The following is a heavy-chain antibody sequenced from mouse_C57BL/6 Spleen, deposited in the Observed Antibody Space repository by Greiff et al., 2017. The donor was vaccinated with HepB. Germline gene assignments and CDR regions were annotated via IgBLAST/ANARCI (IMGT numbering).Heavy chain of an antibody. V-gene: IGHV1-19*01. CDR2: INPYNGGT. Sequence: VQLKQSGPVLVKPGASVKMSCKASGYTFTDYYMNWVKQSHGKSLEWIGVINPYNGGTSYNQKFKGKATLTVDKSSSTAYMELNSLTSEDSAVYYCARRDRPWYFDVWGTGTTVTVSS. CDR1: GYTFTDYY. CDR3: ARRDRPWYFDV. J-gene: IGHJ1*03.